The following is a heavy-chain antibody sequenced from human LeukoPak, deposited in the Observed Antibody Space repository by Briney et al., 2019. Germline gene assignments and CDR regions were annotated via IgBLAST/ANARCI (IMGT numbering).Heavy chain of an antibody. Sequence: PGGSLRLSCAASGFTFNNYAMNWVRQAPGKGLEWVSSISGGGETPYYADSAKGRFTISRDNSQNTLYLQMNSLRAEDTAVYYCARDYADYVGYFFFDCWGQGTLVTVSS. V-gene: IGHV3-23*01. D-gene: IGHD4-17*01. CDR3: ARDYADYVGYFFFDC. CDR2: ISGGGETP. J-gene: IGHJ5*01. CDR1: GFTFNNYA.